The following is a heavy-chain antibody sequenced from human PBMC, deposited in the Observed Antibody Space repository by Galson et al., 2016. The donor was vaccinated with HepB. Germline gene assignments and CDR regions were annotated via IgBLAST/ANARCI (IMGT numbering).Heavy chain of an antibody. J-gene: IGHJ4*02. CDR2: IHYSGSP. CDR3: ASRPRSRGLYYFDY. D-gene: IGHD6-25*01. Sequence: SETLSLTCAVSGDSMLNYYWSWIRQPPGKGLEWIGYIHYSGSPNYNPSLKSRVTISLDMSKKQFSLKVTSVTAADTAVYYCASRPRSRGLYYFDYWGQGTLVTVSS. CDR1: GDSMLNYY. V-gene: IGHV4-59*01.